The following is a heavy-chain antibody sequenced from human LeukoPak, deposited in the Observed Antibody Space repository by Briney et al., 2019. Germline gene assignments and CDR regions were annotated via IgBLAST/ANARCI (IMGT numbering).Heavy chain of an antibody. CDR2: INPNSGNT. Sequence: ASVKVSCKASGYTFTSYDINWVRQATGQGLEWMGWINPNSGNTGYAQKFQGRVTMTRNTSISTAYMELSSLRSEDTAVYYCARGLEEWLLIGYYYMDVWGKGTTVTVSS. V-gene: IGHV1-8*01. D-gene: IGHD3-3*01. CDR1: GYTFTSYD. CDR3: ARGLEEWLLIGYYYMDV. J-gene: IGHJ6*03.